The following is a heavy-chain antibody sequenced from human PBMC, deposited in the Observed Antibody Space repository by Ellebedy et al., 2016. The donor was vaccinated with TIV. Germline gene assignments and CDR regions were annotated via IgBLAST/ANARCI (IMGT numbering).Heavy chain of an antibody. D-gene: IGHD5-18*01. Sequence: GSLRLSCTVSGGSISSYYWSWIRQPPGKGLEWIGYIYYSGSTNYNPSLKSRVTISVDTSKNQFSLKLSSVTAADTAVYYCARHNPRRFVGTAMVIDYWGQGTLVTVSS. CDR1: GGSISSYY. J-gene: IGHJ4*02. CDR2: IYYSGST. CDR3: ARHNPRRFVGTAMVIDY. V-gene: IGHV4-59*08.